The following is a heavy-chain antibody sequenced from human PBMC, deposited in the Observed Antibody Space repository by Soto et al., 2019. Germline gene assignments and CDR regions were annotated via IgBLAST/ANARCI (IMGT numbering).Heavy chain of an antibody. J-gene: IGHJ4*02. V-gene: IGHV1-69*08. D-gene: IGHD5-12*01. CDR1: GGPFSNDI. CDR2: IIPLLSTS. Sequence: QVQLEQSGAEVKKPGSSVRVSCKASGGPFSNDIITWVRQSPGQGLEWMGRIIPLLSTSTYAHNFQGRLTITAARSTGTAYMALKSLTSAETAVYYCSRDSPIGSTFSGYDAIDYWGQGTRITVSS. CDR3: SRDSPIGSTFSGYDAIDY.